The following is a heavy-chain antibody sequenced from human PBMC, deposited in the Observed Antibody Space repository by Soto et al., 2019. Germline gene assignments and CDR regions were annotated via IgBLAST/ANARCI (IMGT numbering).Heavy chain of an antibody. CDR3: AKDLTWNQADY. CDR1: GFTFSTYW. J-gene: IGHJ4*02. V-gene: IGHV3-74*01. D-gene: IGHD1-1*01. Sequence: PGGSLRLSCVASGFTFSTYWMHWVRQTPGEGLVWVSHTDSDGTFTNYADSVKGRFTISRDNAKNTLYLQMNSLRAEDTAVYYCAKDLTWNQADYWGQGALVTVSS. CDR2: TDSDGTFT.